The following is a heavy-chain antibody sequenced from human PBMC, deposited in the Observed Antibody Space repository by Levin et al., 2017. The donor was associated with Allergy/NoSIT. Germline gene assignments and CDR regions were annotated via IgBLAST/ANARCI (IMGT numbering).Heavy chain of an antibody. CDR3: TTVSCSSTSCYNYYYYMDV. Sequence: GESLKISCAASGFTFSNAWMSWVRQAPGKGLEWVGRIKSKTDGGTTDYAAPVKGRFTISRDDSKNTLYLQMNSLKTEDTAVYYCTTVSCSSTSCYNYYYYMDVWGKGTTVTVSS. D-gene: IGHD2-2*02. CDR2: IKSKTDGGTT. J-gene: IGHJ6*03. CDR1: GFTFSNAW. V-gene: IGHV3-15*01.